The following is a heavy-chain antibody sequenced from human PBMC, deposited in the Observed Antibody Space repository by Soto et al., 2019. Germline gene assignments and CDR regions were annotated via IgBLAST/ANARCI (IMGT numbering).Heavy chain of an antibody. D-gene: IGHD5-12*01. CDR1: GFTFSSYA. V-gene: IGHV3-30-3*01. J-gene: IGHJ4*02. CDR3: ARRDGYNTGPFDS. CDR2: ISYDGSNK. Sequence: QVQLVESGGGVVQPGRSLRLSCAASGFTFSSYAMHWVRQAPGKGLEWVAVISYDGSNKYYADSVKGRFTISRDNSKNTLYLQMNSLRAEDTAVYYCARRDGYNTGPFDSWGQGTLVTVSS.